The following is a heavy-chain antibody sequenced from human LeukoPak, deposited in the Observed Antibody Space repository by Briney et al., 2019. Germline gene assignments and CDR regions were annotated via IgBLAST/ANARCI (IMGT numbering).Heavy chain of an antibody. CDR2: MSSYNGNT. V-gene: IGHV1-18*01. CDR1: GYTFTSYG. Sequence: GASVKVSCKASGYTFTSYGISWVRQAPGQGREWMGWMSSYNGNTNYAQKLQGRVTMTTDTSTSTAYMQLRTLRSDATAVYYCGSVGHYDSSGYYCENAFDIWGQGTMVPVSS. J-gene: IGHJ3*02. CDR3: GSVGHYDSSGYYCENAFDI. D-gene: IGHD3-22*01.